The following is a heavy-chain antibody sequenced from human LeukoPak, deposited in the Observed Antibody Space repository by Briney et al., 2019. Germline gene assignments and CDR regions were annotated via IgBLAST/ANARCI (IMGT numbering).Heavy chain of an antibody. Sequence: SETLSLTCSVSGGSISSSDFYWGWIRQPPGKGLEWIGYFHSSGSTIYNSSLKSRLTISGDTSKNQFSLKLSSVTAADTAVYYCAREEDPKDAFDIWGQGTMVTVSS. V-gene: IGHV4-39*07. CDR3: AREEDPKDAFDI. CDR1: GGSISSSDFY. CDR2: FHSSGST. J-gene: IGHJ3*02.